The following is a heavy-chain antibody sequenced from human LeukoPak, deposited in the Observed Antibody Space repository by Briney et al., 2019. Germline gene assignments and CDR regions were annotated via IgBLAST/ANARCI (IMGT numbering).Heavy chain of an antibody. CDR3: AKETIGVVGATPTFDY. J-gene: IGHJ4*02. CDR2: ISGSGGST. V-gene: IGHV3-23*01. CDR1: GFTFSRYA. Sequence: PGGSLRLSCAASGFTFSRYAMSWGRQAPGKGLEWVSAISGSGGSTYYADSVKGRFTISRDNSKNTLYLQMNSLRAEDTAVYYCAKETIGVVGATPTFDYWGQGTLVTVSS. D-gene: IGHD1-26*01.